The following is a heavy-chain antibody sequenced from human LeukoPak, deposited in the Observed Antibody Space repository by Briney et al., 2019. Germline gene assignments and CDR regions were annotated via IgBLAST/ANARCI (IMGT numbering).Heavy chain of an antibody. V-gene: IGHV1-2*02. CDR3: AREGQLLWKYYYYYYMDV. D-gene: IGHD2-2*01. CDR2: INPNSGGT. Sequence: GASVKVSCKAFGYTFTSNYMHWVRQAPGQGLEWMGWINPNSGGTNYAQKFQGRVTMTRDTSISTAYMELSRLRSDDTAVYYCAREGQLLWKYYYYYYMDVWGKGTTVTVSS. J-gene: IGHJ6*03. CDR1: GYTFTSNY.